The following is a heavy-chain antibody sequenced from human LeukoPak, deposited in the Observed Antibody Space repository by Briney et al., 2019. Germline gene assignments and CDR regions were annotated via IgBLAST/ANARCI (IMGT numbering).Heavy chain of an antibody. J-gene: IGHJ3*02. V-gene: IGHV3-66*01. Sequence: PGGSLRLSCAASGFTISNNYIRWLRQAPGKGLEWVSHIYSGGFTQFAGSVRGRFTMSRDSSKNTLYLQMNSLRAGDTAVYYCARVSRVPAAMYAFDIWGQGTMVTVSS. CDR2: IYSGGFT. CDR1: GFTISNNY. CDR3: ARVSRVPAAMYAFDI. D-gene: IGHD2-2*01.